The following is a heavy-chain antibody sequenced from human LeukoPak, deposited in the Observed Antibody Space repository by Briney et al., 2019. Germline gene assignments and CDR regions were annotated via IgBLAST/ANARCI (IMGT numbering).Heavy chain of an antibody. V-gene: IGHV1-69*05. CDR1: GGTFSNYA. CDR3: ARSSGTYYRGYYYMDV. D-gene: IGHD3-10*01. CDR2: IIPNLGTT. Sequence: ASVKVSCKTSGGTFSNYAITWVRQAPGQGLQWMVRIIPNLGTTDYAQSFQGRVTISTDESMITSYMQLSSLRSDDTAVYYCARSSGTYYRGYYYMDVWGKGTTVTVSS. J-gene: IGHJ6*03.